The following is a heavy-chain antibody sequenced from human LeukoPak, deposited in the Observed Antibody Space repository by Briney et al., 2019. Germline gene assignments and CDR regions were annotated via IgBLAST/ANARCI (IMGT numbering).Heavy chain of an antibody. J-gene: IGHJ4*02. Sequence: KPSETLSLTCTVSGGSISSYYWSWIRQPAGKGLEWIGRIYISGSTNYNPSLKSRVTMSIDTSKNQVSLKLRSVTAADTAVYYCARDWRYNGGWYLDYWGQGTPVTVSS. D-gene: IGHD6-19*01. CDR3: ARDWRYNGGWYLDY. V-gene: IGHV4-4*07. CDR1: GGSISSYY. CDR2: IYISGST.